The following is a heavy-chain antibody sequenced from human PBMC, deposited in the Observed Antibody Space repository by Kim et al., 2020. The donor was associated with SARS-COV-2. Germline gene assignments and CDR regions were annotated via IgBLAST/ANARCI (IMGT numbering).Heavy chain of an antibody. V-gene: IGHV4-59*08. J-gene: IGHJ3*02. CDR2: VYYSGNT. Sequence: SETLSLTCIVSGGSITGYYWSWIRQPPGKGLEWIGYVYYSGNTYHNPSLKSRVTISVDTSKNQFSPTVNSVTAADTAVYYCARHYSAKSYDMWGQGTMVT. D-gene: IGHD2-21*01. CDR1: GGSITGYY. CDR3: ARHYSAKSYDM.